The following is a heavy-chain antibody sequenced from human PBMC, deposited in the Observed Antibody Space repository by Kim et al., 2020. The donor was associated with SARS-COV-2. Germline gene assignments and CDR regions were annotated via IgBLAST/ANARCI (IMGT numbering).Heavy chain of an antibody. Sequence: ADSGKGRFTISRDNSKNTLYLQMNSLRAEDTAVYYCAKWGGGFVSPYFDYWGQGTLVTVSS. D-gene: IGHD3-16*01. J-gene: IGHJ4*02. V-gene: IGHV3-23*01. CDR3: AKWGGGFVSPYFDY.